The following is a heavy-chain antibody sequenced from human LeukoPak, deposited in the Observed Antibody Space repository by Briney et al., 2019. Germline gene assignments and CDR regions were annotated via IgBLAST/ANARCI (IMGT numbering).Heavy chain of an antibody. J-gene: IGHJ5*02. CDR2: ISGSGGGT. Sequence: PGGSLRLSCAASGFTFSSSAMSWVRQVPGKGLEWVSAISGSGGGTYYADSVKGRFTISRDNSKNTLYLQMNSLRAEDTAVYYCANGPLVPAAIRGVGWFDPWGQGTLVTVSS. D-gene: IGHD2-2*01. V-gene: IGHV3-23*01. CDR3: ANGPLVPAAIRGVGWFDP. CDR1: GFTFSSSA.